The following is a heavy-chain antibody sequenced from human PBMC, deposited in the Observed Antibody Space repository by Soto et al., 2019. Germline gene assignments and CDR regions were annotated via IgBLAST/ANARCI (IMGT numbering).Heavy chain of an antibody. Sequence: QVQLVESGGGLVKPGGSLRLSCAASGFTFSDHYMTWIRQAPGKGLEWLSYISSSGTTIYDAESVRGRFTISRDNAKNAVYLQMNSLRVDDSAVYYCARVGDRAYKDWGQGRLVTVSP. CDR3: ARVGDRAYKD. D-gene: IGHD3-3*01. J-gene: IGHJ4*02. CDR1: GFTFSDHY. CDR2: ISSSGTTI. V-gene: IGHV3-11*01.